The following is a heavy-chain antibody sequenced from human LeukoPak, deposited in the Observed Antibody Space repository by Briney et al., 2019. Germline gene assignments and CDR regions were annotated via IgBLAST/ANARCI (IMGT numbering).Heavy chain of an antibody. D-gene: IGHD6-13*01. Sequence: GGSLRLSCAASGFTFSTYAMRLVRQAPGKGLEWVSAISGSGGSTYYADSVKGRFTISRDNSKNTLYLQMNSLRAEDTAVYYCAKDHYSSSWGDAFDIWGQGTMVTVSS. CDR3: AKDHYSSSWGDAFDI. J-gene: IGHJ3*02. V-gene: IGHV3-23*01. CDR2: ISGSGGST. CDR1: GFTFSTYA.